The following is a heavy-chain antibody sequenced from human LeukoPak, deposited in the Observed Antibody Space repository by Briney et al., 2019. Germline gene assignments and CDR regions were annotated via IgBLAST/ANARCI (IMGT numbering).Heavy chain of an antibody. D-gene: IGHD2-15*01. CDR3: ARDWGYCSGGNCQIHWFDP. Sequence: GASVNVSCKASGYTFTDYYFHWVRQAPGQGLEWMGWINPNSGDTNYAQKFQDRVTMIRDTSISTAYMELRRLRSDDTALYYCARDWGYCSGGNCQIHWFDPWGQGTLVTVSS. CDR2: INPNSGDT. CDR1: GYTFTDYY. J-gene: IGHJ5*02. V-gene: IGHV1-2*02.